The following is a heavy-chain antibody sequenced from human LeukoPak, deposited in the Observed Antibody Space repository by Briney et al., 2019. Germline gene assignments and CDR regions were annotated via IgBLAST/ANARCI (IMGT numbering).Heavy chain of an antibody. J-gene: IGHJ4*02. Sequence: GASVKVSCKASGYTFTSYDINWVRQATGQGLEWMGWMNPNSGNTGYAQKFQGGVTMTRNTSISTAYMELSSLRSEDTAVYYCARGIRSVLPVVRYYFDYWGQGTLVTVSS. CDR2: MNPNSGNT. CDR1: GYTFTSYD. V-gene: IGHV1-8*01. D-gene: IGHD2-15*01. CDR3: ARGIRSVLPVVRYYFDY.